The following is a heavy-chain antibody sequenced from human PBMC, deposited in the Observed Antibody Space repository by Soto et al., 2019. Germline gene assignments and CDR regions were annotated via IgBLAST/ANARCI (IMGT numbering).Heavy chain of an antibody. CDR3: ARGLAVAGTGAFDI. CDR2: IYSGGST. CDR1: GFTVSSNY. V-gene: IGHV3-66*01. D-gene: IGHD6-13*01. Sequence: GGSLRLSCAASGFTVSSNYMSWVRQAPGKGLEWVSVIYSGGSTYYADSVKGRFTISRDNSKNTLYLQMNSLRAEDTAVYYCARGLAVAGTGAFDIWGQGTMVTVSS. J-gene: IGHJ3*02.